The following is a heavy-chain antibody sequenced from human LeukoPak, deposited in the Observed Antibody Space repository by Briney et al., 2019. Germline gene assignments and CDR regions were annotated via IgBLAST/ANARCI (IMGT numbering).Heavy chain of an antibody. CDR2: IHPNSGDT. Sequence: ASVKVSCKSSGYTFIGYYMHWVRQAPGQGLEWMGWIHPNSGDTNYVQKFQGRVTMTRDTSITTAYTELSLRSDDTAVYYCARFDQDWGTFDYWGQGTVVTVSS. CDR3: ARFDQDWGTFDY. D-gene: IGHD7-27*01. J-gene: IGHJ4*02. V-gene: IGHV1-2*02. CDR1: GYTFIGYY.